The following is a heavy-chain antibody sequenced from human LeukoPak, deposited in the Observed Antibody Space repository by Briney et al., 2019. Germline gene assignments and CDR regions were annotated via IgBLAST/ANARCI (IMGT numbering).Heavy chain of an antibody. V-gene: IGHV3-73*01. CDR1: GFTFSGSA. CDR2: IRSKANSYAT. J-gene: IGHJ6*02. CDR3: TRHSDTVTTRYYYYYYGMDV. Sequence: GGSLKLSCAASGFTFSGSAMHWVRQASGKGLEWVGRIRSKANSYATAYAASVKGRFTTSRDDSKNTAYLQMNSLKTEDTAVYYCTRHSDTVTTRYYYYYYGMDVWGQGTTVTVSS. D-gene: IGHD4-17*01.